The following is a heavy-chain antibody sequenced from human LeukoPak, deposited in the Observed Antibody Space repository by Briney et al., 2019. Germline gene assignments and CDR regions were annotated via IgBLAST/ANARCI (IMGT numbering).Heavy chain of an antibody. Sequence: ASVKVSCKASGYTFTSYYMHWVRQAPGQGLEWMGIINPSGGSTSYAQKFQGRVTMTRDMSTSTVYMELSSLRSDDTAVYYCARDNRRVTAKDYYYYMDVWGKGTTVTISS. V-gene: IGHV1-46*01. D-gene: IGHD2-21*02. CDR2: INPSGGST. J-gene: IGHJ6*03. CDR3: ARDNRRVTAKDYYYYMDV. CDR1: GYTFTSYY.